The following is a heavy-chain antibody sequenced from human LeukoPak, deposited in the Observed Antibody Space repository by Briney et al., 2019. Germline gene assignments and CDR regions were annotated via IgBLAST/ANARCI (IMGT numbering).Heavy chain of an antibody. D-gene: IGHD3-9*01. CDR2: VDYSGGDT. CDR1: GFTLSSYE. Sequence: GGSLRLSCIASGFTLSSYEMSWIRQAPGKGLEWVSSVDYSGGDTHYADSVMGRFTISRDNSKNTLYLQLNSLSADDTAVYYCAKGFDWLLFDAFDIWGQGTMVTVSS. V-gene: IGHV3-23*01. CDR3: AKGFDWLLFDAFDI. J-gene: IGHJ3*02.